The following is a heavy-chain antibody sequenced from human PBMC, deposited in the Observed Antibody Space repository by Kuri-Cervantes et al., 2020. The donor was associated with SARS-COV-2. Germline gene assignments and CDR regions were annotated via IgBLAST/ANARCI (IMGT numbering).Heavy chain of an antibody. V-gene: IGHV4-34*01. CDR3: ARWNYDFWSGYYYPLIDY. J-gene: IGHJ4*02. Sequence: SETLSLTCAVFGGSSSGYYWGWIRQPPGKGLEWIGEINQSGSTSYSPSLKSRLTISVDTSENQFSLKLSSVTAADTAVYYCARWNYDFWSGYYYPLIDYWGQGTLVTVSS. CDR1: GGSSSGYY. CDR2: INQSGST. D-gene: IGHD3-3*01.